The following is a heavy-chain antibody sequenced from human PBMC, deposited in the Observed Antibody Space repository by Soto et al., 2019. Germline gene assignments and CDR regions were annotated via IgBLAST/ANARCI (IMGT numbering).Heavy chain of an antibody. CDR1: GXTFSGYW. CDR2: IKHDGSVQ. Sequence: LRLSFEASGXTFSGYWMSWVRQAPGKGLEWVADIKHDGSVQYYVDSVKGRFTISRDNAKKLLYLQMNGLRAEDAALYYCARAPYSNAWYRFDLWGQGTLVTVSS. CDR3: ARAPYSNAWYRFDL. D-gene: IGHD4-4*01. J-gene: IGHJ4*02. V-gene: IGHV3-7*03.